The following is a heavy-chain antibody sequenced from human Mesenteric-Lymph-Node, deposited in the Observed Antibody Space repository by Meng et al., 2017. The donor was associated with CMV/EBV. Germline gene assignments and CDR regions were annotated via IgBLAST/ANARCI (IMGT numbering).Heavy chain of an antibody. D-gene: IGHD2-2*01. J-gene: IGHJ6*02. V-gene: IGHV1-8*01. CDR1: GYTFTSYD. CDR3: ARAYCSSTSCLSYYYYYGMDV. Sequence: ASVKVSCKASGYTFTSYDINWVRQATGQGLEWMGWMNPNSGNTGYAQKFQGRVTMTRNTSISTAYMELSSLRSEDTAVYYCARAYCSSTSCLSYYYYYGMDVWGQGTTVTVS. CDR2: MNPNSGNT.